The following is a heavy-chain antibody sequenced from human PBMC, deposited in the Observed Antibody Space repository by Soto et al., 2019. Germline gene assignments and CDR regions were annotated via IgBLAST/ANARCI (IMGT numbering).Heavy chain of an antibody. V-gene: IGHV3-53*01. D-gene: IGHD4-4*01. CDR1: GFTVSSNY. J-gene: IGHJ4*02. CDR3: ARGSWFGSVTKIHDY. Sequence: RRLSCAASGFTVSSNYMSWVRQAPGKGLEWVSVIYSGGSTYYADSVKGRFTISRDNSKNTLYLQMDSLRAEDTAVYYCARGSWFGSVTKIHDYWGQGTLVTVSS. CDR2: IYSGGST.